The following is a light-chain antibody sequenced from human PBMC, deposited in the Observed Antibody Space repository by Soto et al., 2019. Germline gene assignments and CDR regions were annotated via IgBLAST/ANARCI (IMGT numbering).Light chain of an antibody. J-gene: IGLJ2*01. CDR3: SSYTSSSLEV. V-gene: IGLV2-14*01. CDR1: TSDVGGYNY. CDR2: EVS. Sequence: QSALTQPASVSGSPGQSIPISCTGTTSDVGGYNYVSWYQQHPGKAPKLMIYEVSNRPSGVYYRFSGSKSGNTASLTIYGLQAEDEADYYCSSYTSSSLEVFGGGTKLTVL.